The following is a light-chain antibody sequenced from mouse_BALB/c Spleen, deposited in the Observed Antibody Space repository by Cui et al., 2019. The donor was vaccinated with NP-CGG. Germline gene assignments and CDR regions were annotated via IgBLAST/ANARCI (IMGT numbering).Light chain of an antibody. J-gene: IGLJ1*01. Sequence: QAVVTKEYAATTSPGETVTLTCRSSTGAVTTSNYANWVQEKPDHLFTGLIGGTNNRTPGVPARFSGSLIGDKAALTITGAQTEDEAIYFCALWYSNHWVFGGGTKLTVL. CDR1: TGAVTTSNY. CDR3: ALWYSNHWV. V-gene: IGLV1*01. CDR2: GTN.